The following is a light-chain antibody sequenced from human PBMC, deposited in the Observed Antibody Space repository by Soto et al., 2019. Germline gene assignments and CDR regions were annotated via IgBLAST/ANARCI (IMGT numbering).Light chain of an antibody. V-gene: IGKV1-5*01. J-gene: IGKJ1*01. CDR2: IAS. CDR3: QQYNSYS. CDR1: QSISRH. Sequence: DIQVTQSPSSLSASVGDRVTITCRASQSISRHLNWYQQKPGKAPKLLINIASSLQSGVPSRFSGSGSGTEFTLTISSLQPDDFATYYCQQYNSYSFGQGTKV.